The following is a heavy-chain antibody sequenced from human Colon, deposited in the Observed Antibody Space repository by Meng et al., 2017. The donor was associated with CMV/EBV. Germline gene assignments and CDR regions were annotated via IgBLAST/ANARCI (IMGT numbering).Heavy chain of an antibody. Sequence: LSLTCAASGFTLSDHYMDWVRQAPGKGLEWVGRSRNKANSYTTEYAASVKGRFTISRDDSKNSLYLQMNSLKTEDTAMYYCASHSSSLPWGQGTLVTVSS. V-gene: IGHV3-72*01. CDR2: SRNKANSYTT. CDR3: ASHSSSLP. CDR1: GFTLSDHY. J-gene: IGHJ5*02. D-gene: IGHD6-13*01.